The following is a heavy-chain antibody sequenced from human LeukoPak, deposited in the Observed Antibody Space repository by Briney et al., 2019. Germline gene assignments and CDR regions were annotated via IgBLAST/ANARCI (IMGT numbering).Heavy chain of an antibody. CDR1: DDSIRSSSYY. Sequence: SETLSLTCIVSDDSIRSSSYYWGWIRQPPGKGLEWIGNLFYTGETFYNPSLNSRVTISVDTSKSQFSLRLSSVTAADTAVYYCARTDSGRYSYFDYWGQGTLITVSS. V-gene: IGHV4-39*01. D-gene: IGHD1-26*01. CDR2: LFYTGET. J-gene: IGHJ4*02. CDR3: ARTDSGRYSYFDY.